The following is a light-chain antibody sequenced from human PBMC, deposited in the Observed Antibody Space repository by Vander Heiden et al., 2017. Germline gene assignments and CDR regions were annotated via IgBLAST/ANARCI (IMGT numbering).Light chain of an antibody. V-gene: IGLV1-40*01. CDR3: QCYDNGRNLV. Sequence: QSVPTQPPLVSRAPGHRVTISFTGRNTNIARGYRVHWYQQGPGTAPKLLIYNNNNRPSGVPDRFSGSNSGTSASLAITGLQAEDEADYYCQCYDNGRNLVFGGGTKVTVL. CDR2: NNN. J-gene: IGLJ2*01. CDR1: NTNIARGYR.